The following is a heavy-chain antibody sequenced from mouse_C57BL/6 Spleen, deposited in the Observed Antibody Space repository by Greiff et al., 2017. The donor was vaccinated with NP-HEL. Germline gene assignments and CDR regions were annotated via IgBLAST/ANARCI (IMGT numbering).Heavy chain of an antibody. Sequence: QVQLQQSGAELMKPGASVKLSCKATGYTFTGYWIEWVKQRPGHGLEWIGEILPGSGGTNYNEKFKGKATFTADTSSNTAYMQLSSLTTEDSATYYCARITTVPYWYFDVWGTGTTVTVSS. CDR1: GYTFTGYW. CDR3: ARITTVPYWYFDV. V-gene: IGHV1-9*01. J-gene: IGHJ1*03. CDR2: ILPGSGGT. D-gene: IGHD1-1*01.